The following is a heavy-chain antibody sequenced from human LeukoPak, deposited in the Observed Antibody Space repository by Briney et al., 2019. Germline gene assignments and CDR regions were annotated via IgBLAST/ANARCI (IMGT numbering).Heavy chain of an antibody. D-gene: IGHD2-2*01. CDR2: IIPIFGTA. CDR3: ARGAVPAATHGYFDY. V-gene: IGHV1-69*05. Sequence: ASVKVSCKASGGTFSSYAISWVRQAPGQGLEWMGGIIPIFGTANYAQKFQGRVTITTDESTSTAYMELSSLRSEDTAVYYCARGAVPAATHGYFDYWGQGTLVTVSS. J-gene: IGHJ4*02. CDR1: GGTFSSYA.